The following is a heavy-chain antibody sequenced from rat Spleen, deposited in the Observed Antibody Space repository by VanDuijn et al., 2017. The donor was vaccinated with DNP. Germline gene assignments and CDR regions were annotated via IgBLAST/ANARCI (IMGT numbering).Heavy chain of an antibody. J-gene: IGHJ1*01. CDR2: INTGGDNT. V-gene: IGHV5S11*01. D-gene: IGHD4-1*01. CDR3: ARHSTGPHNWYFDC. CDR1: GFTFSNYY. Sequence: EVQLEESGGDLVLPGRSLTLSCAASGFTFSNYYMAWVRQAPTKGLEWVASINTGGDNTYYRGSVRGRVTISRDNAKNTLYLQMDSLRSEETATYDCARHSTGPHNWYFDCWGPGTMVTVSS.